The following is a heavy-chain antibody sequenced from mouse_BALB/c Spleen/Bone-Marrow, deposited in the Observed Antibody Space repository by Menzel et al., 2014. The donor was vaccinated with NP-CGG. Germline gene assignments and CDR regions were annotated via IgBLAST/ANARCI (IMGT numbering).Heavy chain of an antibody. Sequence: QVQLQQSGAELAKPGASVKMSCKASDYTFTSYWMHWVKQRPGRGLEWIGYINPSTGYTAYNQKFKDKATLTADKSSSTAYMQLSSLTSEDSAVYYCARSGFDYWGQGTTFTVSS. CDR1: DYTFTSYW. V-gene: IGHV1-7*01. CDR3: ARSGFDY. J-gene: IGHJ2*01. CDR2: INPSTGYT. D-gene: IGHD4-1*01.